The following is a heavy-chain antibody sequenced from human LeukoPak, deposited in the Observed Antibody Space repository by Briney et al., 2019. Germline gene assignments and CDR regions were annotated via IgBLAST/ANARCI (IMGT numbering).Heavy chain of an antibody. D-gene: IGHD6-19*01. CDR2: INSDGSST. V-gene: IGHV3-74*01. CDR1: GFTFSTYW. J-gene: IGHJ4*02. CDR3: ASGYSSGWYPAGRDY. Sequence: GGSLRLSCAASGFTFSTYWMHWVRQAPGKGLVWVSRINSDGSSTSYADSVKGRFTISRDNAKNTLYLQMNSLRAEDTAVYYCASGYSSGWYPAGRDYWGQGTLVTVSS.